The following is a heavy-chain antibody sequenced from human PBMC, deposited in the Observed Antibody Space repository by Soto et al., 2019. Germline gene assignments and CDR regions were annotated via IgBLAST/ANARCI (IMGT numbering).Heavy chain of an antibody. CDR3: ARGARGSYIVVVVAATRTYGMDV. CDR2: INHSGST. J-gene: IGHJ6*02. V-gene: IGHV4-34*01. CDR1: GGSFSGYY. Sequence: SETLSLTCAVYGGSFSGYYWSWIRQPPGKGLEWIGEINHSGSTNYNPSLKSRVTISVDTSKNQFSLKLSSVTAADTAVYYCARGARGSYIVVVVAATRTYGMDVWGQGTTVT. D-gene: IGHD2-15*01.